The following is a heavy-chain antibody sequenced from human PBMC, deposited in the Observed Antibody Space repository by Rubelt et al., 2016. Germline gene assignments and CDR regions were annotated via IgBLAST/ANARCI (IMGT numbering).Heavy chain of an antibody. D-gene: IGHD3-10*01. J-gene: IGHJ4*02. V-gene: IGHV4-4*02. CDR3: ARTVLSGFGPLNY. CDR1: SGSINSNNW. Sequence: VQLQESGPGLVKPSGTLSLNCAVSSGSINSNNWWSWVRQSPEKGLEWIGEIYHSGSTNYSPYLTSRVTISLDKSKNQFSLKMTSVTAADTAIYYCARTVLSGFGPLNYWGQGILVTVSS. CDR2: IYHSGST.